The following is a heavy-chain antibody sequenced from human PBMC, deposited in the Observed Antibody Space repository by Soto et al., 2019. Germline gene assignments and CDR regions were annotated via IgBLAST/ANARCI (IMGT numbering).Heavy chain of an antibody. J-gene: IGHJ3*02. CDR2: INHSGST. D-gene: IGHD3-10*01. CDR1: GGSFSGYY. Sequence: GSLSLTCAVYGGSFSGYYWSWIRQPPGKGLEWIGEINHSGSTNYNPSLKSRVTISVDTSKNQFSLKLSSVTAADTAVYYCARPDYGSGSGDAFDIWGQGTMVTVSS. V-gene: IGHV4-34*01. CDR3: ARPDYGSGSGDAFDI.